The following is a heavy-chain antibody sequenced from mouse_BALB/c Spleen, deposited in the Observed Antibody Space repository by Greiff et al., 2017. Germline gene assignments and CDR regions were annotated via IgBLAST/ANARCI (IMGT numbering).Heavy chain of an antibody. Sequence: QVQLKESGPGLVAPSQSLSITCTVSGFSLTSYGVHWVRQPPGKGLEWLGVIWAGGSTNYNSALMSRLSISKDNSKSQVVLKMNSLQTDDTAMYYCARDPRGSLAYWGQGTLVTVSA. J-gene: IGHJ3*01. CDR2: IWAGGST. CDR1: GFSLTSYG. CDR3: ARDPRGSLAY. V-gene: IGHV2-9*02.